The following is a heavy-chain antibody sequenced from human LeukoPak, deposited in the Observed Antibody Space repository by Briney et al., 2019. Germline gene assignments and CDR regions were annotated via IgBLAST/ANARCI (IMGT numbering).Heavy chain of an antibody. D-gene: IGHD2-21*01. V-gene: IGHV3-66*01. CDR2: IYGGNNT. J-gene: IGHJ4*02. CDR1: GFTVSTNY. Sequence: GGSLRLSCAASGFTVSTNYMSWVRQAPGKGLEWVSVIYGGNNTYYADSVKGRFTISRDNSKNTLYLQMNSLKTEDTAVYYCLWWDYWGQGTLVTVSS. CDR3: LWWDY.